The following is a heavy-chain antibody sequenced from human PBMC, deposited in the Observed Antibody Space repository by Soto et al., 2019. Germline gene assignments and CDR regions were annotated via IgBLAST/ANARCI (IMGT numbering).Heavy chain of an antibody. CDR3: ARSWVRFYGSGSDGVKLRYYGMDV. D-gene: IGHD3-10*01. Sequence: QVQLVQSGAEVKKPGSSVKVSCKASGGTFSSYAISWVRQAPGQGLEWMGGSIPIFGTANYAQKFQGRVTITADESTSTAYMELSSLRSEDTAVYYCARSWVRFYGSGSDGVKLRYYGMDVWGQGTTVTVSS. CDR2: SIPIFGTA. CDR1: GGTFSSYA. J-gene: IGHJ6*02. V-gene: IGHV1-69*01.